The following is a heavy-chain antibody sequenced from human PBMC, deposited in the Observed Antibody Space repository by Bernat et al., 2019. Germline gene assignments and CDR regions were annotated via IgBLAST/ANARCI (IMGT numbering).Heavy chain of an antibody. Sequence: QVQLVESGGGVVQPGRSLRLSCAASGFTFSSYVMHWVRQAPDKGLEWVAVVSYDGNNTYYADCVRGRFSISRDNSKNTLYLQMNSLRAEDTAVYYCATEGERMTTSSAFDIWGQGTVVTVSS. CDR3: ATEGERMTTSSAFDI. J-gene: IGHJ3*02. CDR2: VSYDGNNT. CDR1: GFTFSSYV. V-gene: IGHV3-30*01. D-gene: IGHD4-11*01.